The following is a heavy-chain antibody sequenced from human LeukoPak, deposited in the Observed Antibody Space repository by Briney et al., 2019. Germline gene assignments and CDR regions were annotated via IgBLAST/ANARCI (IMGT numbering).Heavy chain of an antibody. D-gene: IGHD4-17*01. CDR1: GFTLSSYG. CDR2: ISYDGSNK. V-gene: IGHV3-30*18. Sequence: GGSLRLSCAASGFTLSSYGMHWVRQAPGKGLEWVAVISYDGSNKYYADSVKGRFTISRDNSKNTLYLQMNSLRAEDTAVYYCAKIGSVTTFGYWGQGTLVTVSS. CDR3: AKIGSVTTFGY. J-gene: IGHJ4*02.